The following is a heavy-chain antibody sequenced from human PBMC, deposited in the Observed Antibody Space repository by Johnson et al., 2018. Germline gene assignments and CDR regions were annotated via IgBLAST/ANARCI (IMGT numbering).Heavy chain of an antibody. D-gene: IGHD3-10*01. V-gene: IGHV3-33*01. CDR2: IWFDGSNK. Sequence: QVQLVESGGGVVQPGRSLTLSCAASGFNFSPYGMHWVRQAPGKGPEWMAVIWFDGSNKFYGDSGKGRFTISRDKSEETVSLQMNRLRVEDTAVYYCARAKYGWGSNYYCGLDVWGQGTTVTVSS. CDR1: GFNFSPYG. J-gene: IGHJ6*02. CDR3: ARAKYGWGSNYYCGLDV.